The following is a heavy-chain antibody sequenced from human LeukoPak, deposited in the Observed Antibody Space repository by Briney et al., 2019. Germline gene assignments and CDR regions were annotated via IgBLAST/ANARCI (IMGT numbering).Heavy chain of an antibody. J-gene: IGHJ4*02. CDR1: GGSISSSSYY. D-gene: IGHD6-19*01. CDR3: ARMVAGLFDY. Sequence: SETLSLTCTVSGGSISSSSYYWGWIRQPPGEGLEWIGSIYYSGSTYYNPSLKSRVTISVDTSKNQFSLKLSSVTAADTAVYYCARMVAGLFDYWGQGTLVTVSS. V-gene: IGHV4-39*01. CDR2: IYYSGST.